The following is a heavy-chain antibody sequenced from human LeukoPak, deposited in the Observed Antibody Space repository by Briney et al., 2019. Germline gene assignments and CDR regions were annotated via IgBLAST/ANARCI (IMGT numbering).Heavy chain of an antibody. CDR2: ISYDGSNK. CDR3: AKSVVGDSSGYFDY. J-gene: IGHJ4*02. Sequence: QTGGSLRLSCAASGFTFSSYAMHWARQAPGKGLEWVAVISYDGSNKYYADSVKGRFTISRDNSKNTLYLQMNSLRAEDTAVYYCAKSVVGDSSGYFDYWGQGTLVTVSS. D-gene: IGHD6-19*01. CDR1: GFTFSSYA. V-gene: IGHV3-30-3*02.